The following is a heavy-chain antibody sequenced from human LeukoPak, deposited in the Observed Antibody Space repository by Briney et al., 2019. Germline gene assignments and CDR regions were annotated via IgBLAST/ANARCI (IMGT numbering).Heavy chain of an antibody. D-gene: IGHD3-22*01. Sequence: GASVKVSCKASGGTFSSYDISWVRQAPGQGLEWMGGIIPIFGTSNYAQNFQGRVTITADESTSTAYMELSSLRSEDTAVYYCARGMFYYDSSGFPSYASPFDYWGQGTLVTVSS. CDR2: IIPIFGTS. V-gene: IGHV1-69*01. CDR3: ARGMFYYDSSGFPSYASPFDY. J-gene: IGHJ4*02. CDR1: GGTFSSYD.